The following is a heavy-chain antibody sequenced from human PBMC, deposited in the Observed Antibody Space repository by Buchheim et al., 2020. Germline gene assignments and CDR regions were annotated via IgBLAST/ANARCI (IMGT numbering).Heavy chain of an antibody. Sequence: EVQLVESGGGLVQSGGSLRLSCAASGFTFSNFWMHWVRQDLGNGLVWVSRSDPDETYTDHADSVKGRFTISRDDAKNTLYLQMNGLRAEDTGVYYCVRGSNDWVGVDYWGQGAL. CDR1: GFTFSNFW. CDR2: SDPDETYT. D-gene: IGHD3-10*01. CDR3: VRGSNDWVGVDY. V-gene: IGHV3-74*01. J-gene: IGHJ4*02.